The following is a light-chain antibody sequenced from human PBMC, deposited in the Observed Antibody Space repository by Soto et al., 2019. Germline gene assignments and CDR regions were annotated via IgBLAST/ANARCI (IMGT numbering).Light chain of an antibody. V-gene: IGLV2-14*01. CDR1: SSDIGAYNY. CDR2: EVS. CDR3: QTYDSSLSGWV. Sequence: QSALTQPASVSGSPGQSITISCTGSSSDIGAYNYVSWFQQYPGKAPKLIISEVSNRPSGVSNRFSGSKSGTSASLAITGLQAEDEADYYCQTYDSSLSGWVFGGGTKVTVL. J-gene: IGLJ3*02.